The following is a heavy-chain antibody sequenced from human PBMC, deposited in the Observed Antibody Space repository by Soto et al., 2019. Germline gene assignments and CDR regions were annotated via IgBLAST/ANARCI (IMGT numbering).Heavy chain of an antibody. CDR2: ISAYNGNT. Sequence: GASVKVSCKASGYTFTSYGISWVRQAPGQGFEWMGWISAYNGNTNYAQKLQGRVTMTTDTSTSTAYMELRSLRSDDTAVYYCARGGSLLRFLEWFSLDPWGQGTLVTVSS. CDR1: GYTFTSYG. V-gene: IGHV1-18*01. CDR3: ARGGSLLRFLEWFSLDP. D-gene: IGHD3-3*01. J-gene: IGHJ5*02.